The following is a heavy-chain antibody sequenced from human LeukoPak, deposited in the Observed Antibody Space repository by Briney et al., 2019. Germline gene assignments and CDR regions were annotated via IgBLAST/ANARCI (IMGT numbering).Heavy chain of an antibody. D-gene: IGHD2-15*01. CDR3: ARDGGDCSGDSCYVDY. CDR2: ISSSSSTI. V-gene: IGHV3-48*04. Sequence: GGSLRLSCAASGFTFSSYSMNWVRQAPGKGLEWVSDISSSSSTIYYADSVKGRFTISRDNAKNSLYLQMNSLRAEDTALYYCARDGGDCSGDSCYVDYWGQGTLVTVSS. J-gene: IGHJ4*02. CDR1: GFTFSSYS.